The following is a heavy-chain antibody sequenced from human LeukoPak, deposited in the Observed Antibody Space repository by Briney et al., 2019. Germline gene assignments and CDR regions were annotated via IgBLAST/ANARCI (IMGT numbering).Heavy chain of an antibody. V-gene: IGHV3-66*02. CDR2: IYSGGST. CDR3: ARGLQWLLD. Sequence: GGSLRLSCAASGFTVNSNYMTWVRQAPGKGLEWVSVIYSGGSTYYADSVRGRFTISRDNSKKTLYLQMNPLRAEDTAVYYCARGLQWLLDWGQGTLVTVSS. D-gene: IGHD3-3*01. J-gene: IGHJ4*02. CDR1: GFTVNSNY.